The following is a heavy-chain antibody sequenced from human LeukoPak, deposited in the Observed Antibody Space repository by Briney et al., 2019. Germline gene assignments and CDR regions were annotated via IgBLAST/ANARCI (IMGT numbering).Heavy chain of an antibody. D-gene: IGHD3-10*01. CDR3: ARHKGNYYGSGSYYNDN. V-gene: IGHV4-39*01. CDR1: GGSISSTTYY. CDR2: IYYSGST. J-gene: IGHJ4*02. Sequence: PSETLSLTCTVSGGSISSTTYYWGWIRQPPGKGLEWIGSIYYSGSTYNPSLKSRVTISVDTSKNQLSLKLSSVTAADTAVYYCARHKGNYYGSGSYYNDNWGQGILVTVSS.